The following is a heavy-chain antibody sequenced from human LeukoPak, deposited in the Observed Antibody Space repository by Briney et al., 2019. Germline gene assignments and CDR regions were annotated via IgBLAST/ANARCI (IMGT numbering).Heavy chain of an antibody. J-gene: IGHJ6*02. V-gene: IGHV4-59*08. D-gene: IGHD6-13*01. CDR3: ARHVYSSTWYIYYYGMDV. CDR1: SGSISSYY. CDR2: VYHTGST. Sequence: SETLSLTRTVSSGSISSYYWSRVRQPPGKGLEWIGYVYHTGSTKYNPSLKGRVTISVDTSKNQFSLKLTSVTAADTAVYYCARHVYSSTWYIYYYGMDVWGQGTTVTVSS.